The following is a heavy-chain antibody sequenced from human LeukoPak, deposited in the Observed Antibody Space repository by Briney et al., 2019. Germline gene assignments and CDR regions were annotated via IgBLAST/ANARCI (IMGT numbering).Heavy chain of an antibody. Sequence: GGSLRLSCAASGFTFSDYAMSWVRQAPGKGPEWVSAITGGGRTYYADSVKGRFTISRDSSKNTLYLQMNSLRAEDTAIYYCARDLGGIAGSWGQGTLVTVSS. CDR1: GFTFSDYA. CDR2: ITGGGRT. V-gene: IGHV3-23*01. CDR3: ARDLGGIAGS. D-gene: IGHD1-26*01. J-gene: IGHJ4*02.